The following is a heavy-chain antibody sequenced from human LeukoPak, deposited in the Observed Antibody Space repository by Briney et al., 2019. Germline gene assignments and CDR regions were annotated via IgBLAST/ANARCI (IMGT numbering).Heavy chain of an antibody. CDR3: ARGRGWDSSGYYYVY. Sequence: ASVKVSCKASGYTCTGYYMHWVRQAPGQGLEWMGWINPNSGGTNYAQKFQGRVTMTRDTSISTAYMELSRLRSDDTAVYYCARGRGWDSSGYYYVYWGQGTQVTVSS. D-gene: IGHD3-22*01. CDR2: INPNSGGT. CDR1: GYTCTGYY. V-gene: IGHV1-2*02. J-gene: IGHJ4*02.